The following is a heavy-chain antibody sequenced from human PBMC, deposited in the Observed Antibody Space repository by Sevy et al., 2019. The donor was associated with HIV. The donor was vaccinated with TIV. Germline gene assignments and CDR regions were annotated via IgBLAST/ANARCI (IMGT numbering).Heavy chain of an antibody. CDR2: FDPEDNER. CDR3: ATTKDYYESSGYPFDY. J-gene: IGHJ4*02. V-gene: IGHV1-24*01. Sequence: ASVKVSCKVSGYTLTRLAMHWVRQAPGKGLEWMGSFDPEDNERIYAQKFQGRVTMTEDRSTDTAYMDLSSLRSEDTAVYYCATTKDYYESSGYPFDYWGQGTLVTVSS. CDR1: GYTLTRLA. D-gene: IGHD3-22*01.